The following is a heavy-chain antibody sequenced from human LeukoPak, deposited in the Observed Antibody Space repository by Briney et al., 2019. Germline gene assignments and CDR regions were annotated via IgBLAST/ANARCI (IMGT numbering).Heavy chain of an antibody. Sequence: GGSLRLSCAASGFTFSSYSMNWVRQAPGKGLEWVSYISSSSSTIYYADSVKGRFTISRDNAKNSLYLQMNNLTTEDTAVYYCAKEVSDYVTYYYMDVWGKGTTVTVSS. D-gene: IGHD4-17*01. V-gene: IGHV3-48*01. J-gene: IGHJ6*03. CDR3: AKEVSDYVTYYYMDV. CDR2: ISSSSSTI. CDR1: GFTFSSYS.